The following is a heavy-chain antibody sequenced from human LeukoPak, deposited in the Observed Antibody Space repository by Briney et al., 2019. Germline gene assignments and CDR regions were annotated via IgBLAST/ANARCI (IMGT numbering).Heavy chain of an antibody. CDR2: INWNGGST. Sequence: GGSLRLSCAASGFTLDDYGMSWVRQAPGKGLEWVSGINWNGGSTGYADSVKGRFTISRDNAKNSLYLQMNSLRAEDTALYYCARGRPRIGDRTRAFDYWGQGTLVTVSS. CDR3: ARGRPRIGDRTRAFDY. CDR1: GFTLDDYG. D-gene: IGHD3-10*01. V-gene: IGHV3-20*04. J-gene: IGHJ4*02.